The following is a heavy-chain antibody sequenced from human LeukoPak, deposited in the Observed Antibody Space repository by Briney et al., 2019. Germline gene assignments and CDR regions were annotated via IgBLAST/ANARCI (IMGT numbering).Heavy chain of an antibody. CDR3: AREDMIVVDDAFDI. J-gene: IGHJ3*02. CDR2: TSYDGSNK. Sequence: PGGSLRLSCAASGFTLSSYAMHWVRQAPGKGLEWVAVTSYDGSNKYYADSVKGRFTISRDNSKNTLYLQMNSLRAEDTAVYYCAREDMIVVDDAFDIWGQGTMVTVSS. CDR1: GFTLSSYA. V-gene: IGHV3-30*01. D-gene: IGHD3-22*01.